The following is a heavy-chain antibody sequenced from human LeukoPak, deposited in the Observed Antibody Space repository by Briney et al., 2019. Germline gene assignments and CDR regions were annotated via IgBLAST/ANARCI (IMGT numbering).Heavy chain of an antibody. J-gene: IGHJ4*02. CDR3: VRDGDYMVDFDY. D-gene: IGHD3-10*01. CDR1: GFTLSKYW. CDR2: IDNDGSDT. Sequence: GGSLRLSCVASGFTLSKYWMHWVRQAPGRGLVWLSRIDNDGSDTVYADSVKGRLTISKDNAKNTLYLQMNSLRVEDTAVYYCVRDGDYMVDFDYWGQGTLVTVSS. V-gene: IGHV3-74*01.